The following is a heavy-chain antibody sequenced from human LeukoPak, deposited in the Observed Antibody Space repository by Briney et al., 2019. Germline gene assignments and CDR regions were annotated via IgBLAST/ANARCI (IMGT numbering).Heavy chain of an antibody. CDR1: GFTFDDYA. Sequence: GRSLRLSCAASGFTFDDYAMHWVRQAPGKGLEWVSGISWNSGSIGYADSVKGRFTISRDNAKNSLYLQMNSLRAEDMALYYCATMGVGYMVYWGQGTLVTVSS. CDR3: ATMGVGYMVY. J-gene: IGHJ4*02. D-gene: IGHD3-22*01. V-gene: IGHV3-9*03. CDR2: ISWNSGSI.